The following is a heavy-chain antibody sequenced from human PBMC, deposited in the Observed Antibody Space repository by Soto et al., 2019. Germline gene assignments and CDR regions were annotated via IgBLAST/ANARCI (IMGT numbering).Heavy chain of an antibody. CDR2: ISYDGSNK. J-gene: IGHJ4*02. V-gene: IGHV3-30*18. CDR1: GFTFSSYG. Sequence: QVQLVESGGGVVQPGRSLRLSCAASGFTFSSYGMHWVRQAPGKGLEWVAVISYDGSNKYYADSVKGRFTISRDNSKNTLYLQMNSLRAEDTAVYYCAKGIGGVVDYWGQGTLVTVSS. CDR3: AKGIGGVVDY. D-gene: IGHD3-16*01.